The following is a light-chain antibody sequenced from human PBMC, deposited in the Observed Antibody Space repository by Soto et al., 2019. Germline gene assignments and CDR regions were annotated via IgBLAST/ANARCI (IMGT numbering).Light chain of an antibody. CDR3: SSYRSSSTLPVV. Sequence: QAVVTQPASVSGSPGQSITISCTGTISDVGGYNYVSWYQQHPGKAPKLMIYEVSHRPSGVSNRFSGSKSGNTASLTISGLQAEDEADYYCSSYRSSSTLPVVFGGGTKVTVL. J-gene: IGLJ2*01. CDR1: ISDVGGYNY. V-gene: IGLV2-14*01. CDR2: EVS.